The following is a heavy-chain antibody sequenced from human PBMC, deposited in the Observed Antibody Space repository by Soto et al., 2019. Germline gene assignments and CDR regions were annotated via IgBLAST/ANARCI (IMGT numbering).Heavy chain of an antibody. J-gene: IGHJ4*02. Sequence: QLQLQESGPALVKPSETLSLTCTVSGGSITSTSDYWGWIRQPPGKGLEWIGNFFYSGSTNYNPSLQSRVTISVDTSTNQFSLKLTSVTAADTAMYYCARHRTAGYYSPYDHWGQGALVTVSS. CDR3: ARHRTAGYYSPYDH. D-gene: IGHD3-9*01. CDR1: GGSITSTSDY. V-gene: IGHV4-39*01. CDR2: FFYSGST.